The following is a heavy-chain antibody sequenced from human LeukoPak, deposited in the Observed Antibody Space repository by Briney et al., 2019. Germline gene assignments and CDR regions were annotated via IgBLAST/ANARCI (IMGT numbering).Heavy chain of an antibody. Sequence: GASVKVSCKASGYTFTSYDINWVRQATGQGLEWMGWMNPNSGNTGYAQKLQGRVTITRNTSISTAYMELSSLRSEDTAVYYCARQHTTGTTGCSFDYWGQGTLVTVSS. CDR3: ARQHTTGTTGCSFDY. V-gene: IGHV1-8*03. J-gene: IGHJ4*02. D-gene: IGHD1-1*01. CDR1: GYTFTSYD. CDR2: MNPNSGNT.